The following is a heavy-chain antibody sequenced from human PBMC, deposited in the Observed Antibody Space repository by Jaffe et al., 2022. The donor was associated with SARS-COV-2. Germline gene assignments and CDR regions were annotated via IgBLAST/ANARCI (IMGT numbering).Heavy chain of an antibody. CDR1: GFTFSAYG. V-gene: IGHV3-33*01. D-gene: IGHD1-26*01. CDR3: ARGSGSHLDY. Sequence: QVQLVESGGTVVQPGRSLRLSCAASGFTFSAYGMHWVRQAPGKGLEWVAVIWYDGSKKYYADSVKGRFTISRDNSQNTVYLQMSSLRAEDTALYYCARGSGSHLDYWGQGTRVTISS. J-gene: IGHJ4*02. CDR2: IWYDGSKK.